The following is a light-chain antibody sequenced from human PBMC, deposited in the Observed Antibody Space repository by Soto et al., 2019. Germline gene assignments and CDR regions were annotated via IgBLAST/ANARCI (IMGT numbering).Light chain of an antibody. CDR1: RSISNH. Sequence: DIQLTQSPSFLSASVEDRVIITCRASRSISNHLNWYQQKPGKAPKLLIFAASSLQSGVPSRFSGSRSGPDFTLTISSLQPEDFATYYCQQSYSSPPTFGQGTKVDIK. V-gene: IGKV1-39*01. CDR3: QQSYSSPPT. CDR2: AAS. J-gene: IGKJ1*01.